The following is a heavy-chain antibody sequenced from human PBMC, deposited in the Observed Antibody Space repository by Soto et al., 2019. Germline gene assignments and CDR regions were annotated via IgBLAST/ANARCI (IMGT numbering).Heavy chain of an antibody. Sequence: SETLSLTCSVSGGSINSGDYYWSWIRQSPGKGLEWIGYIYYSGSTYYNPSLKSRSTISIDTSKNQFFLDVDSVTAADTAVYYCARLYTGYEAFDYWGQGTLVTVPS. V-gene: IGHV4-30-4*01. CDR2: IYYSGST. D-gene: IGHD5-12*01. CDR3: ARLYTGYEAFDY. J-gene: IGHJ4*02. CDR1: GGSINSGDYY.